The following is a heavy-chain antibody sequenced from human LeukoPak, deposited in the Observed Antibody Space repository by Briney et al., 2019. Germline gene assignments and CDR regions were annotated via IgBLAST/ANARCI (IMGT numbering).Heavy chain of an antibody. D-gene: IGHD2-21*01. V-gene: IGHV3-9*01. J-gene: IGHJ4*02. CDR3: AKSSAVIATPFDY. CDR2: ISWNSGSI. Sequence: PGGSLRLSCAASGFTFDDYAMHWVRQAPGKGLEWVSGISWNSGSIGYADSVKGRFTISRDNAKNSLYLQMNSLRAEDTALYYCAKSSAVIATPFDYWGQGTLVIVSS. CDR1: GFTFDDYA.